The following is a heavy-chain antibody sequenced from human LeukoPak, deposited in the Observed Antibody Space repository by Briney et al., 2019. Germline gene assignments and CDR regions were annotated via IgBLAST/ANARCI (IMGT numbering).Heavy chain of an antibody. CDR2: IRSKANSYAT. V-gene: IGHV3-73*01. J-gene: IGHJ4*02. CDR3: AKAGRDVHTLLVY. CDR1: GFTFSGSA. Sequence: GGSLRLSCAASGFTFSGSAMHWVRQASGKGLEWVGRIRSKANSYATAYAASVKGRFTISRDDSKNTAYLQMNSLRAEDTVVYYCAKAGRDVHTLLVYWGQGTLVTVSS. D-gene: IGHD6-6*01.